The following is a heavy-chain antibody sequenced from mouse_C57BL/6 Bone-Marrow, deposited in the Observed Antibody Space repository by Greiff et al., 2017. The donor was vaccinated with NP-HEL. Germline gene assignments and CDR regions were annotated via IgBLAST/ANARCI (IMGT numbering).Heavy chain of an antibody. CDR2: IWSGGRT. V-gene: IGHV2-2*01. D-gene: IGHD3-2*02. CDR3: ASQTAQATYWFAY. Sequence: VQLQESGPGLVQPSQSLSITCTVSGFSLTSYGVHWVRQSPGTGLEWLGVIWSGGRTDYNAAFISRLSISKDNSKSPVFFKMNSLQADDTAIYYCASQTAQATYWFAYWGQGTLVTVSA. CDR1: GFSLTSYG. J-gene: IGHJ3*01.